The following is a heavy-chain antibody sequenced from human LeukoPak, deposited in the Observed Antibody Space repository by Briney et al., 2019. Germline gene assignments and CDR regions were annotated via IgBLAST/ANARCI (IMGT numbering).Heavy chain of an antibody. Sequence: SETLSLTCTVSSGSISTNDYYCAWIRQPPGKGLEWSGSIYDSGSTYYNPSLKSRVTISVDTSKNQFSLKLRSVTAADTAVYYCARSLRQQLVTGWFYPWGQGTLVTVSS. V-gene: IGHV4-39*07. CDR3: ARSLRQQLVTGWFYP. D-gene: IGHD6-13*01. CDR1: SGSISTNDYY. CDR2: IYDSGST. J-gene: IGHJ5*02.